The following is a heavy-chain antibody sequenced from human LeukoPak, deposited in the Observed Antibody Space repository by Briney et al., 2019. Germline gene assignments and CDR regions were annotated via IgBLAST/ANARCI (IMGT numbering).Heavy chain of an antibody. CDR2: IYYSGST. D-gene: IGHD2-2*01. Sequence: SETLSLTCTVSGGSISSSSYYWGWIRQPPGKGLEWIGSIYYSGSTYYNPSLKSRVTISVDTSKNQFSLKLSSVTAADTAVYYCARQRGYCSSTSCQRKGLLLYYYYYMDVWGKGTTVTVSS. V-gene: IGHV4-39*01. CDR3: ARQRGYCSSTSCQRKGLLLYYYYYMDV. J-gene: IGHJ6*03. CDR1: GGSISSSSYY.